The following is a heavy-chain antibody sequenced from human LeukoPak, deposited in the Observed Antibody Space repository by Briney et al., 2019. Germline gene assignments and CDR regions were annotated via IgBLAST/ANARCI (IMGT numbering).Heavy chain of an antibody. CDR2: ISAYDGNT. J-gene: IGHJ4*02. D-gene: IGHD6-19*01. CDR1: GYTFTSYG. V-gene: IGHV1-18*01. CDR3: ARGVGSSGWYYFDY. Sequence: ASVKVSCRASGYTFTSYGFTWVRQVPGQGPEWMGWISAYDGNTNSAQKFQGRVTMTRNTSISTAYMELSSLRSEDTAVYYCARGVGSSGWYYFDYWGQGTLVTVSS.